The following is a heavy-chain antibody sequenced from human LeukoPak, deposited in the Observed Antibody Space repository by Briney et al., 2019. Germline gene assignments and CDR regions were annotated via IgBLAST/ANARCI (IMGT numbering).Heavy chain of an antibody. CDR3: ARGFDL. V-gene: IGHV3-74*01. Sequence: PGGSLRLSCAASGFPFSSYWMHWVRQAPGKGLVWVSRINTDGSSTTYADSVKGRFSISRDNAKNTLSLQMNSLRAEDTAVYYCARGFDLWGRGTLVTVSS. J-gene: IGHJ2*01. CDR1: GFPFSSYW. CDR2: INTDGSST. D-gene: IGHD3-9*01.